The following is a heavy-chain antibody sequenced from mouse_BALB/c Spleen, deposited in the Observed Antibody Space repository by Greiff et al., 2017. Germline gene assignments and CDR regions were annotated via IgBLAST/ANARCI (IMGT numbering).Heavy chain of an antibody. J-gene: IGHJ3*01. CDR1: GYTFTSYW. V-gene: IGHV1-7*01. D-gene: IGHD2-2*01. CDR3: ASIYYGYERFY. Sequence: QVQLQQSGAELAKPGASVKMSCKASGYTFTSYWMHWVKQRPGQGLEWIGYINPSTGYTEYNQKFKDKATLTADKSSSTAYMQLSSLTSEDSAVYYCASIYYGYERFYWGQGTLVTVSA. CDR2: INPSTGYT.